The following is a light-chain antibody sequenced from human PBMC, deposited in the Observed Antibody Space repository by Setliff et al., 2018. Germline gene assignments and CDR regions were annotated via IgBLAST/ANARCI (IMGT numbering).Light chain of an antibody. J-gene: IGKJ1*01. CDR1: QSVGTH. CDR2: KAS. V-gene: IGKV1-5*03. CDR3: QQYDSLWT. Sequence: DIQMTQSPSTLSASVGDRVTVTCRASQSVGTHLAWYQQKPGKAPKVLIYKASNLESGVPSRFSGSGSGTEFTLTISSLQPDDFATYYCQQYDSLWTFGQGTKVDIK.